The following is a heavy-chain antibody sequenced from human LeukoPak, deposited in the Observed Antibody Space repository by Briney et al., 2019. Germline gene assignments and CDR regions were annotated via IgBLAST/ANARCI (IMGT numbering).Heavy chain of an antibody. CDR3: AKDRSSKVGYCSSTSCPTLDY. Sequence: GGSLRLSCAASGFTFSSYAMSWVRQAPGKGLEWVSAISGSGGSTYYADSVKGRFTISRDNSKNTLYLQMNSLRAEDTAVYYCAKDRSSKVGYCSSTSCPTLDYWGQGTLVTVSS. D-gene: IGHD2-2*01. CDR1: GFTFSSYA. CDR2: ISGSGGST. J-gene: IGHJ4*02. V-gene: IGHV3-23*01.